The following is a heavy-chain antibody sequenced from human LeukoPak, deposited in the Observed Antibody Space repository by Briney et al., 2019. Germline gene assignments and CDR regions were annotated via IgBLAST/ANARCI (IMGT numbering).Heavy chain of an antibody. V-gene: IGHV4-30-2*01. CDR2: IYHSGST. J-gene: IGHJ4*02. CDR1: GGSISSGGYS. CDR3: ARGQYGDYGYYFDY. D-gene: IGHD4-17*01. Sequence: SETLSLTCAVSGGSISSGGYSWSWIRQPPGKGLEWIGYIYHSGSTYYNPSLKSRVTISVDRSKNQFSLELSSVTAADTAVYYCARGQYGDYGYYFDYWGQGTLVTVSS.